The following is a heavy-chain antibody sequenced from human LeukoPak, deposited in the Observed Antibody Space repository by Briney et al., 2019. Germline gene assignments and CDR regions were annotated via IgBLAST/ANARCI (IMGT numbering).Heavy chain of an antibody. CDR2: VHLDGRT. J-gene: IGHJ2*01. Sequence: PSETLSLTCGVSGGSVTNTNWWTWVRQPPGKGLEWIGEVHLDGRTNYNPSLKSRLTMSVDLSGNHVSLKLTSVTAADTAVYYCARYGGDDGYWFFDLWGRGTLVTVSS. CDR1: GGSVTNTNW. CDR3: ARYGGDDGYWFFDL. V-gene: IGHV4-4*02. D-gene: IGHD2-21*01.